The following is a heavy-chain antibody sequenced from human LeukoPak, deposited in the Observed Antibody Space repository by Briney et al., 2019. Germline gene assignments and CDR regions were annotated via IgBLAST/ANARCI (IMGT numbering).Heavy chain of an antibody. CDR2: ISSSSSTI. Sequence: PGGSLRLSCAASGFPFSSFWMNWVRQAPGKGLEWVSYISSSSSTIYYADSVKGRFTISRDNAKNSLYLQMNSLRAEDTAVYYCARAGIVGATDYWGQGTLVTVSS. V-gene: IGHV3-48*01. J-gene: IGHJ4*02. CDR3: ARAGIVGATDY. CDR1: GFPFSSFW. D-gene: IGHD1-26*01.